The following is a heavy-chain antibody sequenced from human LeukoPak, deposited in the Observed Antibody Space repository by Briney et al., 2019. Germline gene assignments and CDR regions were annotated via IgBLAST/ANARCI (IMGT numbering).Heavy chain of an antibody. D-gene: IGHD7-27*01. CDR2: IYYSGRT. CDR1: GGSLSSYY. J-gene: IGHJ4*02. CDR3: ARGIDWGFDY. V-gene: IGHV4-59*01. Sequence: SEALSLTCTVSGGSLSSYYWSWVRQPPGKGLEWIGYIYYSGRTNYNSSLKSRDTISVDASKNQFSLKLSSVTAADTAVYYCARGIDWGFDYWGQGTLVTVPS.